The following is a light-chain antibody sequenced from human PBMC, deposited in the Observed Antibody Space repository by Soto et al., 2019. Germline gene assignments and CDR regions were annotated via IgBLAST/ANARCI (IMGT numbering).Light chain of an antibody. V-gene: IGKV1-12*01. Sequence: DIQMTQSPSSVSASVGDRVTITCRASQDISDWLAWHQQKPGKAPKLLIYAATTLHSGVPSRFSGNRYGKDFTLTISSLQPEDFANYYCQQGHTFPLTFGGGTKVEIK. J-gene: IGKJ4*01. CDR1: QDISDW. CDR3: QQGHTFPLT. CDR2: AAT.